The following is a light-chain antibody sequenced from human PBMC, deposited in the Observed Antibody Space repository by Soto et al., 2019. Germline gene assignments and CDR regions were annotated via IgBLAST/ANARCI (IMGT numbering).Light chain of an antibody. V-gene: IGKV3-15*01. CDR2: GAS. J-gene: IGKJ2*01. CDR1: QSLRSS. Sequence: LSVSPGERATLSCRASQSLRSSIAWYQQKPGQAPRLLIYGASTRSTAVPDRFSGSGSGTEFTLTISSLQSDDFAVYYCQQYNNWPDMYTFGQGTKLEIK. CDR3: QQYNNWPDMYT.